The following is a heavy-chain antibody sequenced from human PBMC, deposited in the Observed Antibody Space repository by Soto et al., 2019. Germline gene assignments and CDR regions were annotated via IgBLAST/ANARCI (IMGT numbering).Heavy chain of an antibody. D-gene: IGHD1-20*01. Sequence: SGPTLVNPTETLTVTCTFSGFSLTSPGMCVSWIRQSPGKALEWLALIERGDDDKYYSTSLKTRLTISKDTRKNQVVLTMANMDPADTATYYCARSIRGPRRFNGMDVWGQGTTVTVSS. CDR3: ARSIRGPRRFNGMDV. J-gene: IGHJ6*02. V-gene: IGHV2-70*13. CDR2: IERGDDDK. CDR1: GFSLTSPGMC.